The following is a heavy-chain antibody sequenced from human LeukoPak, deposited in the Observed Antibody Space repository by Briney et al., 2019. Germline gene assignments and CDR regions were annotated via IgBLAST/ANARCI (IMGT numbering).Heavy chain of an antibody. J-gene: IGHJ4*02. CDR1: GFTFSSYA. CDR3: AKDSIMVVPAAIPFDY. Sequence: GGSLRLSCAASGFTFSSYAMSWVRQAPGKGLEWVSAISGSGGSTYYADSVKGRFTISRDNSKSTLYLQMNSLRAEDTAVYYCAKDSIMVVPAAIPFDYWGQGTLVTVSS. D-gene: IGHD2-2*01. CDR2: ISGSGGST. V-gene: IGHV3-23*01.